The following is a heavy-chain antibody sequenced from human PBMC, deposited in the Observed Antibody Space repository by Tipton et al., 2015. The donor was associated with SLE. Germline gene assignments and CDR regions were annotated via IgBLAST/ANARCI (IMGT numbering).Heavy chain of an antibody. Sequence: TLSLTCTVSGGSIGTHYWSWIRQSAVKGLEYIGRIYAGGTTNYHPPLKSRVTMSVDTSKHQFSLTLRSVTAADTAIYYCARGLHAFFVGDCPFDHWRQGALFTVSS. CDR3: ARGLHAFFVGDCPFDH. CDR2: IYAGGTT. V-gene: IGHV4-4*07. CDR1: GGSIGTHY. D-gene: IGHD2-21*02. J-gene: IGHJ5*02.